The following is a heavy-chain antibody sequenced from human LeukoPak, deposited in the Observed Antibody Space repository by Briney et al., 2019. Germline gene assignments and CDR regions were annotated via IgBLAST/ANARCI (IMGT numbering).Heavy chain of an antibody. CDR1: GFTFSSCA. CDR2: ISDTGGST. CDR3: AKARKGSGSYYPLPFDY. J-gene: IGHJ4*02. Sequence: GGSLRLSCAASGFTFSSCAMGWVRQAPGKGLEWVSAISDTGGSTFYADSVKGRFTISRDNSKNTLYLQMNSLRAEDTAVYYCAKARKGSGSYYPLPFDYWGQGTLVTVSS. V-gene: IGHV3-23*01. D-gene: IGHD3-10*01.